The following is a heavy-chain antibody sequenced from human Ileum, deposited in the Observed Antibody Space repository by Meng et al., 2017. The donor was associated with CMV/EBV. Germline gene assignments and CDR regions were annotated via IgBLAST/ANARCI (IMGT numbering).Heavy chain of an antibody. CDR3: LWDKDFCSNTNM. Sequence: GESLKISWEGAGSIFRDAWMGWVRQVPGKGLEWVGRLKRKGSGRTTDYSAPVKGRFTISRDDSNNTLYLQMNSVKTEDTAVYYCLWDKDFCSNTNMWGQGTLVTVSS. CDR1: GSIFRDAW. V-gene: IGHV3-15*01. J-gene: IGHJ4*02. D-gene: IGHD2-2*01. CDR2: LKRKGSGRTT.